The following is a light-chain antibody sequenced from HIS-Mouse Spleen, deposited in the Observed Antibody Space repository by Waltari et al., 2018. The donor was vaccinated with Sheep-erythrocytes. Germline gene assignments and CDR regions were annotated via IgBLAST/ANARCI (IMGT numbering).Light chain of an antibody. V-gene: IGLV3-1*01. CDR2: QDS. CDR3: QAWDSSTVV. CDR1: KLGDKN. J-gene: IGLJ2*01. Sequence: SYELTQPPSVSVSPGQTASITCSGDKLGDKNACGYQQKPGQPPVLVIYQDSKRPSGIPERFSGSNSGNTATLTISGTQAMDEADYYCQAWDSSTVVFGGGTKLTVL.